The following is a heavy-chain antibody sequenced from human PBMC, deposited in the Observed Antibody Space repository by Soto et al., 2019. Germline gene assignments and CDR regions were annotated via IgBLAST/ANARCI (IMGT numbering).Heavy chain of an antibody. Sequence: GESLKISCQGSGYSFTNYWIAWVRQVPGKGLEWMGIIDPSDSETKYSPSFQGQVTISADKSVSTAYPQWRSLKSSDTAIYYCARLYGSGWFYFSFWGQGTLVTVSS. J-gene: IGHJ4*02. V-gene: IGHV5-51*01. CDR1: GYSFTNYW. CDR2: IDPSDSET. D-gene: IGHD6-19*01. CDR3: ARLYGSGWFYFSF.